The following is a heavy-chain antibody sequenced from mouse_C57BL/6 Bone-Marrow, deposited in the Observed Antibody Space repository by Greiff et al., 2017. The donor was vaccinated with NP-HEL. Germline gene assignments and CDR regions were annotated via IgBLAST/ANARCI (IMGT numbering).Heavy chain of an antibody. Sequence: EVKVEESGEGLVKPGGSLKLSCAASGFTFSSYAMSWVRQTPEKRLEWVAYISSGGDYIYYADTVKGRFTISRDNARNTLYLQMSSLKSEDTAMYYCTRDPATVRFDYWGQGTTLTVSS. V-gene: IGHV5-9-1*02. CDR1: GFTFSSYA. J-gene: IGHJ2*01. D-gene: IGHD1-1*01. CDR3: TRDPATVRFDY. CDR2: ISSGGDYI.